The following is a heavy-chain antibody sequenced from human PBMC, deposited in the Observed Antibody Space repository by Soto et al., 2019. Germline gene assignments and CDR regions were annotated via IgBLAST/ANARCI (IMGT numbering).Heavy chain of an antibody. CDR1: GFTFSNFG. Sequence: QVQLVESGGGLVQPGRSLRLSCAASGFTFSNFGMHWVRQAPGKGLEWVAFIWYDGSTQYYADSVKGRFTISRVNSKNTLYLQMNSLRAEDTAVYYCATYWEGHWGQGTLVTVSS. V-gene: IGHV3-33*01. CDR3: ATYWEGH. CDR2: IWYDGSTQ. D-gene: IGHD1-26*01. J-gene: IGHJ4*02.